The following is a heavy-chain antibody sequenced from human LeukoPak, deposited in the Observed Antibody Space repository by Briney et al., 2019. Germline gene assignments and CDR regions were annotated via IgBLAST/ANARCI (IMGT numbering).Heavy chain of an antibody. V-gene: IGHV4-61*02. D-gene: IGHD3-10*01. CDR2: IYSTGST. Sequence: SQTLSLTCTVSGGSISSGGYYWSWIRQPAGKGLEYLGRIYSTGSTNYNPSLRSRVTISVDTSKNHFSLKLSSVTAADTAVYYCARDQTYSGSGIYTYFGYWGQGILVTVSS. CDR1: GGSISSGGYY. CDR3: ARDQTYSGSGIYTYFGY. J-gene: IGHJ4*02.